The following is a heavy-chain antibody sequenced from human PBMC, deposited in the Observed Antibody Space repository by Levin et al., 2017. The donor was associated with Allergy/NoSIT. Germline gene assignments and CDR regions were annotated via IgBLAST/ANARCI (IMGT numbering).Heavy chain of an antibody. J-gene: IGHJ3*02. CDR2: IYYSGTT. CDR1: GGSISSTGDY. CDR3: ARATRAGDAFEI. Sequence: SQTLSLTCTVSGGSISSTGDYWGWIRQPPGKGLEWIANIYYSGTTYYNPSLKSRVSISVDTSKNQLSLRLTSVTAADTAVYYCARATRAGDAFEIWGQGTKVTVSS. V-gene: IGHV4-39*02. D-gene: IGHD6-19*01.